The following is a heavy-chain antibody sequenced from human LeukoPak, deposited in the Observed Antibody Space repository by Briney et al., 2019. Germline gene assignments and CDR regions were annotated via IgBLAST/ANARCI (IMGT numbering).Heavy chain of an antibody. CDR2: INTDGSIT. J-gene: IGHJ5*02. V-gene: IGHV3-74*03. Sequence: VRQAPGXXLVWVSRINTDGSITTYADSVKGRFTISRDNAKNTLYLQMNSLRDEDTAVYYCASLGTLVPWGQGTLVTVSS. CDR3: ASLGTLVP. D-gene: IGHD3-9*01.